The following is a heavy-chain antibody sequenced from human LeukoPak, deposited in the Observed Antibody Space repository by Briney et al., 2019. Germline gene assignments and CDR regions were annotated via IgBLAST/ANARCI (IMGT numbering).Heavy chain of an antibody. CDR1: GFTVSSNY. D-gene: IGHD1-26*01. Sequence: GGSLRLSCAASGFTVSSNYMSWVRQAPGKGLEWVSVIYSGGSTYYSDSVKGRFTISRDNSKNTLYLQMNSLRAEDTAVYYCAGDQLVGAEYYFHYWGQGTLVTVSS. CDR2: IYSGGST. J-gene: IGHJ4*02. CDR3: AGDQLVGAEYYFHY. V-gene: IGHV3-66*02.